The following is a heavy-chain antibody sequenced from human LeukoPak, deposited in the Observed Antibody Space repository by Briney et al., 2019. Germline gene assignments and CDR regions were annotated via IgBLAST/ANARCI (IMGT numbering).Heavy chain of an antibody. D-gene: IGHD1-26*01. Sequence: GGSLRLSCAASGFTFSSYAMSWVRQAPGKGLEWVSSISSSSSYIYYADSVKGRFTISRDNAKNSLYLQMNSLRAEDTAVYYCARGRGVGATYYFDYWGQGTLVTVSS. CDR3: ARGRGVGATYYFDY. CDR1: GFTFSSYA. CDR2: ISSSSSYI. V-gene: IGHV3-21*01. J-gene: IGHJ4*02.